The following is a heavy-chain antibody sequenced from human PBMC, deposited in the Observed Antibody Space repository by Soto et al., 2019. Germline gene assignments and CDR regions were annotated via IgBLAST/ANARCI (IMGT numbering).Heavy chain of an antibody. CDR1: GFTFDDYG. D-gene: IGHD6-19*01. J-gene: IGHJ4*02. CDR2: LNWNGGST. CDR3: ARLYSSGWYGPGRY. Sequence: VQLVESGGGVVRPGGSLRLSCAASGFTFDDYGMSWVRQAPGKGLEWGSGLNWNGGSTGYADSVKGRFTIYRDNARNSLYVQMNSLRAEVTALYYCARLYSSGWYGPGRYWGQGTLVTVSS. V-gene: IGHV3-20*04.